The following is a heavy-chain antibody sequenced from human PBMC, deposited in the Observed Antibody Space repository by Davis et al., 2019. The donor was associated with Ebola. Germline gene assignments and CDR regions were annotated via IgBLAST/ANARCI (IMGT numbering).Heavy chain of an antibody. Sequence: AASVKVSCKSSGGTFTSYSISWVRQAPGQGLEWMGMINPNDGRTIYAQKFQGRVTVTRDTSTTTVYMDLSSLRSEDTALYYCTTPGGQDSGYDVFDIWGQGTTVTVSS. J-gene: IGHJ3*02. CDR3: TTPGGQDSGYDVFDI. D-gene: IGHD5-12*01. V-gene: IGHV1-46*03. CDR1: GGTFTSYS. CDR2: INPNDGRT.